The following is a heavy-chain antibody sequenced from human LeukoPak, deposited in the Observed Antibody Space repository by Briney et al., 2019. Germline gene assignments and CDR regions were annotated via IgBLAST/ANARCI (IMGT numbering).Heavy chain of an antibody. Sequence: GGSLRLSCAASGFTFSSYSMNWVRQAPGKGLEWVSSISSSSYINYGDSVTGRFTISRDNAKNTMYLQMNSLRAEDTAVYYCARARSQGVFDYWGQGTLVTVSS. D-gene: IGHD3-10*01. CDR1: GFTFSSYS. J-gene: IGHJ4*02. V-gene: IGHV3-21*01. CDR3: ARARSQGVFDY. CDR2: ISSSSYI.